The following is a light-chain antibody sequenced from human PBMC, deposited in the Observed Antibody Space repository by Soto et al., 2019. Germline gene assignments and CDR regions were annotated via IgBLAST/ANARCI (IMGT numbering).Light chain of an antibody. Sequence: QSVLTQPPSVSGSPGQSVTISCTGTSTDVGNYNRVSWYQQPPGTAPKLMIYDVSNRPSGVPDRFSGSKSGNTASLTISGLQAEDEADYYCSSYTSSSTVVFGGGTQLTVL. CDR3: SSYTSSSTVV. CDR1: STDVGNYNR. V-gene: IGLV2-18*02. J-gene: IGLJ2*01. CDR2: DVS.